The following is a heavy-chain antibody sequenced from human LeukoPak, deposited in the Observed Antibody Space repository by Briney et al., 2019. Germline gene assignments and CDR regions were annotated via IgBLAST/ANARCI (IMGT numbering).Heavy chain of an antibody. Sequence: PGGSLRLSCAASGFTFSSYSMNWVRQAPGKGLEWVSSISSSSSYIYYADSVKGRFTISRDNAKNSLYLQMNSLRAEDTALYYCARDSMTTVTTLHYWGQGTLVTVSS. J-gene: IGHJ4*02. CDR3: ARDSMTTVTTLHY. CDR2: ISSSSSYI. D-gene: IGHD4-17*01. CDR1: GFTFSSYS. V-gene: IGHV3-21*04.